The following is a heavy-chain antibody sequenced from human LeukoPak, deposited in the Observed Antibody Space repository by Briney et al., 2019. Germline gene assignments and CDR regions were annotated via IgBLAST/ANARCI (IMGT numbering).Heavy chain of an antibody. D-gene: IGHD6-13*01. CDR2: IYYSGST. CDR3: ARHWETSSWYVDY. V-gene: IGHV4-59*08. Sequence: PSETLSLTCTVSGGAISSYYWSWIRQPPGKGLEWIGYIYYSGSTNYNPSLKSRVTISVDTSKNQLSLKLSSVTAADTAVYYCARHWETSSWYVDYWGQGTLVTVSS. J-gene: IGHJ4*02. CDR1: GGAISSYY.